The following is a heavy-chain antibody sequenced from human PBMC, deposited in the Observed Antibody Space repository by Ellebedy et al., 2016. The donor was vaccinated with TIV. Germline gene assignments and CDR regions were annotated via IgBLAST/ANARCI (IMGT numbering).Heavy chain of an antibody. CDR1: GGSISNYY. Sequence: SETLSLTCTVSGGSISNYYWSWIRQPPGKGLEWIGYIYYSGTTSYNPSLKSRVTISVDTSKNQFSLRLTSVTAADTAVYYCVKWVDSWGRGTLVVVSS. J-gene: IGHJ4*02. CDR2: IYYSGTT. D-gene: IGHD1-26*01. V-gene: IGHV4-59*08. CDR3: VKWVDS.